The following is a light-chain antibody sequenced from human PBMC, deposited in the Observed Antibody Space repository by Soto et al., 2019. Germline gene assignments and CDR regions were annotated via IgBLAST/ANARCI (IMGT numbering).Light chain of an antibody. Sequence: EIVLTQSPGTLSLSPGQRATLSCRASQSITSIYLAWYQQKPGQAPRLLIYGATSRATGIPDRFSASGSGTDFTLTISRLEPEDFAVYYCQQYGSSPETFGQGTKVEI. J-gene: IGKJ1*01. CDR3: QQYGSSPET. CDR1: QSITSIY. CDR2: GAT. V-gene: IGKV3-20*01.